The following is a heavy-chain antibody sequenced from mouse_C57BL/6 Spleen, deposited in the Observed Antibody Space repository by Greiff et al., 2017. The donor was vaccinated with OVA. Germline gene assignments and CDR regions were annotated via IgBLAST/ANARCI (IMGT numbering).Heavy chain of an antibody. CDR3: ATGGNFPYYAMDY. CDR2: FHPYNDDT. D-gene: IGHD2-1*01. V-gene: IGHV1-47*01. J-gene: IGHJ4*01. Sequence: VKLQESGAELVKPGASVKMSCKASGYTFTTYPIEWMKQNHGKSLEWIGNFHPYNDDTKYNEKFKGKATLTVEKSSSTVYLELSRLTSDDSAVYYCATGGNFPYYAMDYWGQGTSVTVSS. CDR1: GYTFTTYP.